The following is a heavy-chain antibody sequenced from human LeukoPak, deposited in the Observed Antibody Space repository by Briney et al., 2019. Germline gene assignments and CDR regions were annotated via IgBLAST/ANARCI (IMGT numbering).Heavy chain of an antibody. D-gene: IGHD6-6*01. CDR3: ARRGRRAAPFDY. CDR1: GYSFTSYW. CDR2: IYPGDSDT. V-gene: IGHV5-51*01. Sequence: GESLKISCKGSGYSFTSYWIGWVRQMPGKGLEWMGIIYPGDSDTRYSPSFQGQVTSQADKSTRPAYLQWSSLKASDTAMYYRARRGRRAAPFDYWGQGTLVTVSS. J-gene: IGHJ4*02.